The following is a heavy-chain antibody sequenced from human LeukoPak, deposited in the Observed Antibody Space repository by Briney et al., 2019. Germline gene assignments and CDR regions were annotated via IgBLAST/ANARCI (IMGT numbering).Heavy chain of an antibody. D-gene: IGHD5-12*01. J-gene: IGHJ4*02. CDR3: ARGGYDLDY. V-gene: IGHV4-59*01. CDR1: GGSLSSYL. CDR2: IYYSGST. Sequence: SETLSLTCTVSGGSLSSYLWSWIRQPPGKRLEWVGYIYYSGSTNYNPSLKSRITISVDTSKNQFSLRLSSVSAADTAVYYCARGGYDLDYWGQGTLVTVSS.